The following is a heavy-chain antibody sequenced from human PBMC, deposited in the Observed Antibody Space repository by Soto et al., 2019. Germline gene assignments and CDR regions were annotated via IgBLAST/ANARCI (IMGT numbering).Heavy chain of an antibody. CDR1: GGSVSSGSYY. CDR2: IYYSGST. Sequence: SETLSLTCTVSGGSVSSGSYYWSWIRQPPGKGLEWIGYIYYSGSTNYNPSIKSRVTISVDTSKNQFSLRLSSVTAAHTAVYYCASGAYDFWSGYGVYYSYGMDVWGQGTTVTVSS. V-gene: IGHV4-61*01. D-gene: IGHD3-3*01. J-gene: IGHJ6*02. CDR3: ASGAYDFWSGYGVYYSYGMDV.